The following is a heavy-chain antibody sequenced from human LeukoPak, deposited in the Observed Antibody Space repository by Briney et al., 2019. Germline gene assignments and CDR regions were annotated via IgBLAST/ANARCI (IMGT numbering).Heavy chain of an antibody. V-gene: IGHV6-1*01. D-gene: IGHD3-3*01. J-gene: IGHJ5*02. CDR2: IYYRSKSKWYN. CDR3: ARVNVGSAIFEPNWFDP. CDR1: GDSVSSNSAA. Sequence: SQTLSLTCAISGDSVSSNSAAWNWIRQSPSRGLEWLGRIYYRSKSKWYNDYAVSVESRITINPDTSENQFSLQLNSVTPEDTAVYYCARVNVGSAIFEPNWFDPWGQGTLVTVSS.